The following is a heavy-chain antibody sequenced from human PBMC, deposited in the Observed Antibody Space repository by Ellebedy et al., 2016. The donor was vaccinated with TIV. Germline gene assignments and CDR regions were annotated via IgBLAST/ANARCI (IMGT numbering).Heavy chain of an antibody. D-gene: IGHD5-18*01. CDR1: GGSISSGGYY. V-gene: IGHV4-31*03. Sequence: SETLSLTCTVSGGSISSGGYYWSWIRQHPGKGLEWIGYIYYSGSTYYNPSLKSRVTISVDTSKNQFSLKLSSVTAADTAVYYCARVYSYGYLFDYWGQGTLVTVSS. CDR3: ARVYSYGYLFDY. CDR2: IYYSGST. J-gene: IGHJ4*02.